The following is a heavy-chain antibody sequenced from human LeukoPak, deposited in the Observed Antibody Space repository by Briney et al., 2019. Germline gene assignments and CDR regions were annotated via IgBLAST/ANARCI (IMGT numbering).Heavy chain of an antibody. J-gene: IGHJ5*02. CDR3: ASCSYYDILTGPNWFDP. D-gene: IGHD3-9*01. CDR1: GGSISSGGYY. CDR2: IYYSGST. V-gene: IGHV4-31*03. Sequence: PTQTLSLTCTVSGGSISSGGYYWSWIRQHPGKGLEWIGYIYYSGSTYYNPSLKSRVTISVDTSKNQFSLKLSSVTAADTAVYYCASCSYYDILTGPNWFDPWGQGTLVTVSS.